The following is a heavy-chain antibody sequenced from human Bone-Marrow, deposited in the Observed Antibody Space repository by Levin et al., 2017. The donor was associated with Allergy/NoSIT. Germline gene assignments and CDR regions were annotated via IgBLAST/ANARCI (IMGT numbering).Heavy chain of an antibody. V-gene: IGHV3-23*01. D-gene: IGHD3-10*01. J-gene: IGHJ4*02. CDR1: GFTFSNYA. Sequence: GGSLRLSSAASGFTFSNYAMSWDRQAPGKGLEWVSGISGSGDSTSDGDSVKGRLTISRDNSKNTLYLQMNSLRAEDTAVYYCAKDRDFYGSGSLGNWGQGTLVTVSS. CDR2: ISGSGDST. CDR3: AKDRDFYGSGSLGN.